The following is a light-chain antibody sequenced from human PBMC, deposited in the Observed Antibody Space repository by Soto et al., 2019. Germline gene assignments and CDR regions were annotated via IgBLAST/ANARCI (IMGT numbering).Light chain of an antibody. Sequence: QLVLTQPPSASGTPGQRVTISCFGSRSNIGTNTVNWYQQLPGTAPKVLIYSNNRRPSGVPDRFYGSRSGTSASLAISGLQSEDEAVYYCAAWDGSLNGVLFGGGTKLTVL. V-gene: IGLV1-44*01. CDR2: SNN. CDR1: RSNIGTNT. CDR3: AAWDGSLNGVL. J-gene: IGLJ2*01.